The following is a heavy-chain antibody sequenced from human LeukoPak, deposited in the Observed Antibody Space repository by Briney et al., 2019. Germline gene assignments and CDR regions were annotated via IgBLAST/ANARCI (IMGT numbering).Heavy chain of an antibody. J-gene: IGHJ4*02. V-gene: IGHV1-69*04. Sequence: SVKVSCKASGGTFSSYAISWVRQAPGQGLEWMGRIIPILGIANYAQKFQGRVTITADKSTSTAYMELSSLRSEDTAVYYCARDLIRGGGDHDYWGQGTLVTVSS. CDR2: IIPILGIA. CDR1: GGTFSSYA. CDR3: ARDLIRGGGDHDY. D-gene: IGHD2-21*02.